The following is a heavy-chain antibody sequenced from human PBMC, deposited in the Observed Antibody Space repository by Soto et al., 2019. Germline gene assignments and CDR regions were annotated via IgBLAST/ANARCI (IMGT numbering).Heavy chain of an antibody. CDR1: GFTFSSYA. CDR2: ISYDGSNK. V-gene: IGHV3-30-3*01. Sequence: QVQLVESGGGVVQPGRSLRLSCAASGFTFSSYAMHWVRQAPGKGLEWVAVISYDGSNKYYADSVKGRFTISRDNSKNRLYLQMISLRAEDTAVYYCARDTSNGDPNPLDYWGQGTLVTVSA. D-gene: IGHD4-17*01. J-gene: IGHJ4*02. CDR3: ARDTSNGDPNPLDY.